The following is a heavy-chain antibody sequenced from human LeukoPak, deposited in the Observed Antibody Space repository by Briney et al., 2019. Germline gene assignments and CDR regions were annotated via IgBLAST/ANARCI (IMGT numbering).Heavy chain of an antibody. CDR3: ARGGPVTRYSSSWYWFDP. J-gene: IGHJ5*02. CDR2: ISAYNGNT. D-gene: IGHD6-13*01. V-gene: IGHV1-18*01. Sequence: ASVKVSCKASGYTFTNYGITWVRQAPGQGLEWMGWISAYNGNTNYAQKLQGRVTMTTDTSTSTAYMELRSLRSDDTAVYYCARGGPVTRYSSSWYWFDPWGQGTLVTVSS. CDR1: GYTFTNYG.